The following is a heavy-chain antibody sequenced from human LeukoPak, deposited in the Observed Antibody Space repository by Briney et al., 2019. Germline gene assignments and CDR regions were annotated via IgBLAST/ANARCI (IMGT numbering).Heavy chain of an antibody. CDR3: ARASPLSGKYYDFPHYREFDY. D-gene: IGHD3-3*01. Sequence: PSKTLSLTCTVSGGSISSGGYYWSWIRQHPGKGLEWIGYIYYSGSTYYNPSLKSRVTISVDTSKNQFSLKLSSVTAADTAVYYCARASPLSGKYYDFPHYREFDYWGQGTLVTVSS. J-gene: IGHJ4*02. CDR1: GGSISSGGYY. V-gene: IGHV4-31*03. CDR2: IYYSGST.